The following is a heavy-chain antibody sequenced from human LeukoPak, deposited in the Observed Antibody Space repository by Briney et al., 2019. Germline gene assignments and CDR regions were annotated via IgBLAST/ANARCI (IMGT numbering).Heavy chain of an antibody. CDR3: ARATAVAGNDY. D-gene: IGHD6-19*01. J-gene: IGHJ4*02. CDR2: INPNSGGT. CDR1: GYTFTGYY. V-gene: IGHV1-2*02. Sequence: GASVKVSCKASGYTFTGYYMHWVRHAPGQGLEWRGWINPNSGGTNYAQKFQGRVTMDRDTSISTAYMELSRLRSDDTAVYYCARATAVAGNDYWGQGTLVTVSS.